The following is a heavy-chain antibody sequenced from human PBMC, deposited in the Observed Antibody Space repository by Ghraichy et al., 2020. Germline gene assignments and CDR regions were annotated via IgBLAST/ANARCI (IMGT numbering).Heavy chain of an antibody. CDR1: GGSISSSSYY. CDR2: IYYSGST. Sequence: SETLSLTCTVSGGSISSSSYYWGWIRQPPGKGLEWIGSIYYSGSTYYNPSLKSRVTISVDTSKNQFSLKLSSVTAADTAVYYCARVGYCSGGSCYSSGWFDPWGQGTLVTVSS. D-gene: IGHD2-15*01. V-gene: IGHV4-39*01. CDR3: ARVGYCSGGSCYSSGWFDP. J-gene: IGHJ5*02.